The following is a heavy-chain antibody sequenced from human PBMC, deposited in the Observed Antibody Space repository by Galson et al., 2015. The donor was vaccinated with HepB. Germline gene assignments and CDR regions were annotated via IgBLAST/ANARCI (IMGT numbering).Heavy chain of an antibody. J-gene: IGHJ5*02. CDR2: INPNSGGT. D-gene: IGHD3-10*01. Sequence: SVKVSCKASGYTFTGYYMHWVRQAPGQGLEWMGRINPNSGGTNYAQKFQGRVTMTRDTSISTAYMELRSLRSDDTAVYYCARDRFLLWFRDPSNWFDPWGQGTLVTVSS. CDR1: GYTFTGYY. CDR3: ARDRFLLWFRDPSNWFDP. V-gene: IGHV1-2*06.